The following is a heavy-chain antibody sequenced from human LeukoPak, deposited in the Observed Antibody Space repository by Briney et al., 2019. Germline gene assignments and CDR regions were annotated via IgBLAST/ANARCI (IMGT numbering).Heavy chain of an antibody. CDR2: ISSSGSTT. D-gene: IGHD5-12*01. Sequence: GRSLRLSCAASGFTFSGYYMSWISQAPGKGLEWVSYISSSGSTTYYADSVKGRFTISRDYAKNSLYVQMNSLRAEDTAVYCCARESGWLRLVRYWDQGTLVTVSS. CDR1: GFTFSGYY. V-gene: IGHV3-11*01. CDR3: ARESGWLRLVRY. J-gene: IGHJ4*02.